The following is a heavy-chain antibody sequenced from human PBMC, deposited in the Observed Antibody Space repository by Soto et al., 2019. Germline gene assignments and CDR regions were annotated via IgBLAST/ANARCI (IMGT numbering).Heavy chain of an antibody. D-gene: IGHD3-16*01. Sequence: GGSLRLSCAASGFTFSSYAMSWVRQAPGKGLEWVSAISGSGGSTYYADSVKGRFTISRDNSKNTLYLQMNSLRAEDTAVYYCAKRGRAGMGGYYFDYWGQGTLVTVSS. CDR1: GFTFSSYA. CDR3: AKRGRAGMGGYYFDY. CDR2: ISGSGGST. V-gene: IGHV3-23*01. J-gene: IGHJ4*02.